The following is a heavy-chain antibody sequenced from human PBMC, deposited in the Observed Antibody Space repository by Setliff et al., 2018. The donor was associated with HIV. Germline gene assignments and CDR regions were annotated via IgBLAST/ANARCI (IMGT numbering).Heavy chain of an antibody. D-gene: IGHD3-3*01. J-gene: IGHJ4*02. V-gene: IGHV4-39*07. Sequence: PSETLSLTCTVSGASISSSGYYWGWIRQPPGKGLEWIGSIHYSGSTYYNPSLKSRVTISVDTSKNQFSLKLSSVTAADTAVYYCARGRGTYYNFWSGYYYFDYWGQGTLVTVSS. CDR3: ARGRGTYYNFWSGYYYFDY. CDR2: IHYSGST. CDR1: GASISSSGYY.